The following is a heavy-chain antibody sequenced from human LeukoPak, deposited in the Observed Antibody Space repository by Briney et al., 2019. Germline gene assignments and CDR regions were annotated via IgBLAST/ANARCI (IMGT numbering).Heavy chain of an antibody. V-gene: IGHV3-48*04. J-gene: IGHJ6*04. CDR2: ISSSGSTI. CDR1: GFTFSTYT. D-gene: IGHD3-10*02. Sequence: GGSLTLSCAASGFTFSTYTMNWVRQAPGKGLEWVSYISSSGSTIYYADSVRGRFTISRDNAKNSLYLQMNSLRAEDTAVYYCAELGITMIGGVWGKGTTVTISS. CDR3: AELGITMIGGV.